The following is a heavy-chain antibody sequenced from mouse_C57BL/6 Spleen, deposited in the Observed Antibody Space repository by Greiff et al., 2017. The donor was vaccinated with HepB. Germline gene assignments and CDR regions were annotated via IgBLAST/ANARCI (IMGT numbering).Heavy chain of an antibody. V-gene: IGHV1-82*01. CDR2: IYPGDGDT. CDR3: ARPPLYGSSPAWFAY. D-gene: IGHD1-1*01. CDR1: GYAFSSSW. Sequence: QVQLQQSGPELVKPGASVKISCKASGYAFSSSWMNWVKQRPGKGLEWIGRIYPGDGDTNYNGKFKGKATLTADKSSSTAYMQLSSLTSEDSAVYFCARPPLYGSSPAWFAYWGQGTLVTVSA. J-gene: IGHJ3*01.